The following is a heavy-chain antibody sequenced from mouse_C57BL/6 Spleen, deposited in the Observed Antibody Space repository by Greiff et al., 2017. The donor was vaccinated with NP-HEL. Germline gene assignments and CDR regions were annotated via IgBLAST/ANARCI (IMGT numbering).Heavy chain of an antibody. CDR3: AINYYGSSYGAMDY. V-gene: IGHV1-4*01. J-gene: IGHJ4*01. Sequence: VQLKQSGAELARPGASVKMSCKASGYTFTSYTMHWVKQRPGQGLEWIGYINPSSGYTKYNQKFKDKATLTADKSSSTAYMQLSSLTSEDSAVYYCAINYYGSSYGAMDYWGQGTSVTVSS. CDR2: INPSSGYT. CDR1: GYTFTSYT. D-gene: IGHD1-1*01.